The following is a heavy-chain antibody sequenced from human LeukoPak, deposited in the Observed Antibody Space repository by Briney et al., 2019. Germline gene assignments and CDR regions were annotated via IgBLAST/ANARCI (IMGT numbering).Heavy chain of an antibody. Sequence: PSETLSLTCAVYGGSFSGYYWSGIRQPPGKGLEWIGEINHSGSTNYNPSLKSRVTISVDTSKNQFSLKLSSVTAADTAVYYCARGDGPMVRGVNEFDYWGQGTLVTVSS. CDR2: INHSGST. V-gene: IGHV4-34*01. CDR3: ARGDGPMVRGVNEFDY. D-gene: IGHD3-10*01. CDR1: GGSFSGYY. J-gene: IGHJ4*02.